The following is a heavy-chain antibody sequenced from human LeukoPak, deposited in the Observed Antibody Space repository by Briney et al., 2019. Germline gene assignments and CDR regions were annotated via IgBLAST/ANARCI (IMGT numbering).Heavy chain of an antibody. CDR1: GFTFSSYW. V-gene: IGHV3-7*03. CDR2: IKQDGSEK. D-gene: IGHD4-17*01. CDR3: ARDWGYGDLKTLDY. J-gene: IGHJ4*02. Sequence: GGSLRLSCAASGFTFSSYWMSWVRQAPGKGLEWVANIKQDGSEKYYVDSVRGRFTISRDNAKNSLYLQMNSLRAEDTAVYYCARDWGYGDLKTLDYWGQGTLVTVSS.